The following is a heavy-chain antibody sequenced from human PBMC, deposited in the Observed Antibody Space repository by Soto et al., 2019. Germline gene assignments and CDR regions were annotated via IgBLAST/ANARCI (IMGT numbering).Heavy chain of an antibody. D-gene: IGHD3-22*01. J-gene: IGHJ5*01. Sequence: ASVKVSCKTSGYSFVTSGITWVRQAPGQGLEWMGWISAYNGNTNYAQMLQGRVTMTTDTSTSTAYMELRRLRSDDTAVYYCARGRHYASSGYYSSFDSWGQGTLVTSPQ. CDR1: GYSFVTSG. V-gene: IGHV1-18*01. CDR3: ARGRHYASSGYYSSFDS. CDR2: ISAYNGNT.